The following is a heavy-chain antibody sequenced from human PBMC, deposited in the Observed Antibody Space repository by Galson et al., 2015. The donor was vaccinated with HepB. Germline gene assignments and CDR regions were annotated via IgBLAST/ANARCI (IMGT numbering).Heavy chain of an antibody. CDR1: GYTFTRYD. V-gene: IGHV1-8*01. CDR3: ERAVRNQLLSEY. CDR2: MHPKSTNT. D-gene: IGHD1-26*01. Sequence: AVKVSCKAYGYTFTRYDVTWGRQAPGQGLEWMGWMHPKSTNTGHARKFQGRGTMTGDTSMDTAYMGLSSLTSEDTAVYYCERAVRNQLLSEYWGQGTLVTVSS. J-gene: IGHJ4*02.